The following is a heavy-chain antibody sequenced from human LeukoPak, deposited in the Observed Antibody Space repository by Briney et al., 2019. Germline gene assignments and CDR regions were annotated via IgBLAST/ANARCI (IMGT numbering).Heavy chain of an antibody. J-gene: IGHJ4*02. CDR1: GFTVSTND. CDR2: IHSGGST. CDR3: ARVQGAYLDH. V-gene: IGHV3-66*01. D-gene: IGHD4/OR15-4a*01. Sequence: GGSLRLSCVASGFTVSTNDLSWVRQAPGKGLELVSVIHSGGSTNHANSVEGRFTICRDNSKNTVYLQMNSLRLEDTAVYYCARVQGAYLDHWGQGALVTVSS.